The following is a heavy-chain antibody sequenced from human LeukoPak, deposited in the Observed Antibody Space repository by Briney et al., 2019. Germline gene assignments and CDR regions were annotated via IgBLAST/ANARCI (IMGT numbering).Heavy chain of an antibody. Sequence: GGSLRLSCAASGFTFSSYSMNWVRQAPGKGLEWVSSISSSSSYIYYADSVKGRFTVSRDNSKNTLYLQMNSLRAEDTAVYYCARNVYYYDSSGYTDYWGQGTLVTVSS. CDR1: GFTFSSYS. CDR3: ARNVYYYDSSGYTDY. CDR2: ISSSSSYI. D-gene: IGHD3-22*01. V-gene: IGHV3-21*04. J-gene: IGHJ4*02.